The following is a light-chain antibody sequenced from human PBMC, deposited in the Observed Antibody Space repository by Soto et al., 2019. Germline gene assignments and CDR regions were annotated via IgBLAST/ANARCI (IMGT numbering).Light chain of an antibody. Sequence: DVVMTQSPLSLPVTLGQPTSISCRSSQSLVYSDGNTYLSWFHQRPGQSPRRLIYKVSNRDSGVPDRFSGSGSDTIFTLKISRVEAEDVGVYYCMQGAHWPPITFGQGTRLEIK. V-gene: IGKV2-30*01. CDR1: QSLVYSDGNTY. J-gene: IGKJ5*01. CDR2: KVS. CDR3: MQGAHWPPIT.